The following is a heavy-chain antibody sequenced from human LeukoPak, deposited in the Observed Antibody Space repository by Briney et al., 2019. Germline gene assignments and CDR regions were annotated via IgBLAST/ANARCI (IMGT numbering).Heavy chain of an antibody. V-gene: IGHV3-30*02. Sequence: PGGSLRLSCAASGFTFSSYGMHWVRQAPGKGLEWVAFIRYDGSNKYYADSVKGRFTISRDNSKNTLYLQMNSLRAEDTAVYYCAKDHITMVRGVIKRPSTLTDWGQGTLVTVSS. CDR1: GFTFSSYG. D-gene: IGHD3-10*01. J-gene: IGHJ4*02. CDR3: AKDHITMVRGVIKRPSTLTD. CDR2: IRYDGSNK.